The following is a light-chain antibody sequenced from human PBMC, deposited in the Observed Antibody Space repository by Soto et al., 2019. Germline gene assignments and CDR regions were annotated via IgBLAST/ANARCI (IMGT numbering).Light chain of an antibody. V-gene: IGKV3-15*01. CDR3: QQYNNWSPIT. Sequence: EFLITLCPGPGSLSTGERGALSCRASQSVSSKLVWYQQKPGQAPRLLIYDASNRSTGVPAKFSGSGSGTEFSLTISSLQSEDFAVYYCQQYNNWSPITFGQGTRLEI. J-gene: IGKJ5*01. CDR2: DAS. CDR1: QSVSSK.